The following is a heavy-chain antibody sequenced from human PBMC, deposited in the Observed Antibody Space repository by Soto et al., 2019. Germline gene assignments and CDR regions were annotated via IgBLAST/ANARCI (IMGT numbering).Heavy chain of an antibody. J-gene: IGHJ3*02. V-gene: IGHV3-23*01. CDR2: ISGSDGST. CDR3: AKELRAIEVADAFDI. CDR1: GFTFSSYA. Sequence: GGSLRLSCAASGFTFSSYAMSWVRQAPGKGLEWVSSISGSDGSTYYADSVKGRFTISRDNTKNTLYLQMNSLRAEDTAVYYCAKELRAIEVADAFDIWGQGTMVTVSS.